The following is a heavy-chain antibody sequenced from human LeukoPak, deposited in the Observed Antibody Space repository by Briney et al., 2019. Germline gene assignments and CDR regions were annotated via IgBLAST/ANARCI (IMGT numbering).Heavy chain of an antibody. CDR1: GFTFSSYG. D-gene: IGHD2-2*01. CDR2: IKSKTDGGTT. V-gene: IGHV3-15*01. CDR3: TTDLVDIVVVPAAWAPHAYYYYYMDV. J-gene: IGHJ6*03. Sequence: GRSLRLSCAASGFTFSSYGMHWVRQAPGKGLEWVGRIKSKTDGGTTDYAAPVKGRFTISRDESKSTLYLQMNSLKTEDTAVYYCTTDLVDIVVVPAAWAPHAYYYYYMDVWGNGTTVTVSS.